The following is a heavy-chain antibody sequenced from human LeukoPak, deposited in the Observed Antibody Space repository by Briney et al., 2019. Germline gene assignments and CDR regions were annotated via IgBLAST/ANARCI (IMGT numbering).Heavy chain of an antibody. CDR1: GGSISSGGYY. CDR3: ARADYDILTGTPPWGYYYYGMDV. Sequence: SQTLSLTCTVSGGSISSGGYYWSWIRQHPGKGLEWIGYIYYSGSTYYNPSLKSRVTISVDTSKNQFSLKLSSVTAADTAVYYCARADYDILTGTPPWGYYYYGMDVWGQGTTVTVSS. V-gene: IGHV4-31*03. D-gene: IGHD3-9*01. CDR2: IYYSGST. J-gene: IGHJ6*02.